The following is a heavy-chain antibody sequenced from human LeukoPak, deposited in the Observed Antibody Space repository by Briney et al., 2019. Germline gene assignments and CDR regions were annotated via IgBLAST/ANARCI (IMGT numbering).Heavy chain of an antibody. Sequence: SETLSLTCAVSGGSFSGHYWNWIRQPPGKGLEWIGEINHGGSTNYSPSLWRRVTISVDTSRNQFSLRLSSVTAADTAVYYCATDSAFSNSHQSAFAYWGQGTRVTVST. CDR3: ATDSAFSNSHQSAFAY. CDR2: INHGGST. J-gene: IGHJ4*02. V-gene: IGHV4-34*01. CDR1: GGSFSGHY. D-gene: IGHD6-13*01.